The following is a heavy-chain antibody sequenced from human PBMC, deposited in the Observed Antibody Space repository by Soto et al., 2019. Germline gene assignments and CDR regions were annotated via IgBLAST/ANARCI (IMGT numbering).Heavy chain of an antibody. CDR3: ARGSVVVAPAAIRAFDM. D-gene: IGHD2-2*01. Sequence: GGSLRLSCAASGFTFTSYWMHWVRQDPGKGLMWVAHINSDGSTTTYADSVKGRFTISRDNAKNTVYLQMNSLGAEDTAVYYCARGSVVVAPAAIRAFDMWGQGTMVTVSS. V-gene: IGHV3-74*01. J-gene: IGHJ3*02. CDR2: INSDGSTT. CDR1: GFTFTSYW.